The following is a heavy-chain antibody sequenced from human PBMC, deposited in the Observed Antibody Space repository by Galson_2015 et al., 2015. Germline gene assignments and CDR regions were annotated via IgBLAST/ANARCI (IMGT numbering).Heavy chain of an antibody. CDR3: ARDLRPGAPVEFYY. CDR1: GFTFSDYA. J-gene: IGHJ4*02. Sequence: SLRLSCAASGFTFSDYAMSWVRQAPGKGLEWVSAISGGAAGTYYADSVKARFTISRDNSKSILYLQMNSLRADDTAVYYCARDLRPGAPVEFYYWGQGTLVTVSS. CDR2: ISGGAAGT. D-gene: IGHD1-1*01. V-gene: IGHV3-23*01.